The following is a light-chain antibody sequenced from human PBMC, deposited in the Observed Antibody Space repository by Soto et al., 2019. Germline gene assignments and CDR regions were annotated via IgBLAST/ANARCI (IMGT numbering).Light chain of an antibody. CDR3: NSYTRTAGVV. CDR1: SSDVGGYDF. V-gene: IGLV2-14*01. J-gene: IGLJ2*01. CDR2: AVS. Sequence: QLVLTQPASVSGSPGQSITISCTGTSSDVGGYDFVSWYQQYPGKAPKLIIYAVSDRPSGVSNRFSGSKSGNTASLTISGLQAEDEADYYCNSYTRTAGVVFGGGTKVTVL.